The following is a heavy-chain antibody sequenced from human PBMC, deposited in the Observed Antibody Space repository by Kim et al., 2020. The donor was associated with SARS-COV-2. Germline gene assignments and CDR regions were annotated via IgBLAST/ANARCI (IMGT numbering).Heavy chain of an antibody. D-gene: IGHD6-19*01. CDR1: GFTFSDYY. CDR3: VRGSWVAVAGNDY. V-gene: IGHV3-11*05. Sequence: GGSLRLSCAASGFTFSDYYLSWIRQAPGKGLEWVSYISSSSSYTNYADSVKGRFTISRDNAKNSLYLQMNSLRAEDTAVYYCVRGSWVAVAGNDYWGQGTLVTVSS. CDR2: ISSSSSYT. J-gene: IGHJ4*02.